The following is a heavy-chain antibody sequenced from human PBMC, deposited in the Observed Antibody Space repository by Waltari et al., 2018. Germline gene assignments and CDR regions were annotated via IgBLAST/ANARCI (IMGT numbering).Heavy chain of an antibody. D-gene: IGHD3-16*02. J-gene: IGHJ5*02. Sequence: QVQLQQWGAGLLKPSETLSLTCAVYGGSFSGYYWNWIRQPPGKGLEWIGEINHSGSTNYNPSLKSRVTISVDTSKNQFSLKLSSVTAADTAVYYCARHYVWGSYRYIRGANWFDPWGQGTLVTVSS. CDR3: ARHYVWGSYRYIRGANWFDP. CDR1: GGSFSGYY. CDR2: INHSGST. V-gene: IGHV4-34*01.